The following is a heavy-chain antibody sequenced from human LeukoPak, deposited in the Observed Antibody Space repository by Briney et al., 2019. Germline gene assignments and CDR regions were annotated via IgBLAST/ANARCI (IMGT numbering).Heavy chain of an antibody. D-gene: IGHD3-10*01. J-gene: IGHJ4*02. V-gene: IGHV4-4*07. CDR1: GGSISGYY. Sequence: PSETLSLTCTVSGGSISGYYWTWIRQSAGKGLEWIGHIYSTGTNNYNPSLRSRVTLSVDTSKNQFSLKLRSVTAADTAVYYCARVRRFGELFVDYWGQGTLVTVSS. CDR2: IYSTGTN. CDR3: ARVRRFGELFVDY.